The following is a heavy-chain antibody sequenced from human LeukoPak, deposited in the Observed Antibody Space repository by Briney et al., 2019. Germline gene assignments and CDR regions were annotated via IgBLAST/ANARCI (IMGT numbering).Heavy chain of an antibody. Sequence: PGGSLRLSCTASGFSFRTYDMHWVRQAPDKGLEWVAFIRYDGSSKNYADSVKGRFAISRDNSRNTLYLQMNSLKTEDTAVYYCANTWTSSSDYWGQGTLVTVSS. D-gene: IGHD3/OR15-3a*01. CDR3: ANTWTSSSDY. V-gene: IGHV3-30*02. CDR1: GFSFRTYD. J-gene: IGHJ4*02. CDR2: IRYDGSSK.